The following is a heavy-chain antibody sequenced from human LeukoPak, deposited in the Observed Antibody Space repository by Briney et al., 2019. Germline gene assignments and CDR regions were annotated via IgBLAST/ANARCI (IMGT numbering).Heavy chain of an antibody. Sequence: SSETLSLTCTVSGGSISGFYWSWIRQPPGKGLEWIGYIYYSGSTNYNPSLKSRVTISVDTSQNQFSLKLTSVSSEDTAVYYCARGRGYADYWGQGALVTVSS. CDR3: ARGRGYADY. D-gene: IGHD6-25*01. CDR1: GGSISGFY. CDR2: IYYSGST. J-gene: IGHJ4*02. V-gene: IGHV4-59*01.